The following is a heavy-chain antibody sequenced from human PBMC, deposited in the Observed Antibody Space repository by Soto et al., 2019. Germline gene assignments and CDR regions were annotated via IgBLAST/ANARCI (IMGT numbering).Heavy chain of an antibody. CDR2: ISVNTGNT. CDR3: ARTYGSGRNFRTLDY. V-gene: IGHV1-18*01. D-gene: IGHD3-10*01. CDR1: GYTFTSYA. J-gene: IGHJ4*02. Sequence: ASVKVSCKASGYTFTSYAISWVRQAPGQGLEWMGWISVNTGNTNYAQKFQARVTMTADTSTSPAYMELRSLRSDDTAVFYCARTYGSGRNFRTLDYWGQGTLATVSS.